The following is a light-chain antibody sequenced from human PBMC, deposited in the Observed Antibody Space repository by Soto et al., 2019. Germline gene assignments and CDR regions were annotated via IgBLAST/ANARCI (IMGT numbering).Light chain of an antibody. CDR2: XXX. CDR1: SSNIGSNT. CDR3: AAWDDSLNGYV. J-gene: IGLJ1*01. Sequence: QSVLTQPPSASGTPGQRVTISCSGSSSNIGSNTVNWYQQLPGTAPXPXXXXXXXXXSXXPDRFSGSKSGTSASLAISGLXSXDEADYYCAAWDDSLNGYVFGTGTRSPS. V-gene: IGLV1-44*01.